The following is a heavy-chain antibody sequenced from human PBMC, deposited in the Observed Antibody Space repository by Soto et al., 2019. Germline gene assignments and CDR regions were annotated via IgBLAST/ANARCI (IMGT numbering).Heavy chain of an antibody. CDR2: ISYDGSNK. CDR3: ARDRVVAGIGEVDY. D-gene: IGHD6-19*01. CDR1: GFTFSRSA. Sequence: QVQLVESGGGVVQPGRSLRLSCAASGFTFSRSAMHWVRQAPGKGLEWVAVISYDGSNKYYLDSVKGRFTISRDNSKNTLYLQMNSLRAEDTAVYYCARDRVVAGIGEVDYWGQGTTVTVSS. J-gene: IGHJ4*03. V-gene: IGHV3-30-3*01.